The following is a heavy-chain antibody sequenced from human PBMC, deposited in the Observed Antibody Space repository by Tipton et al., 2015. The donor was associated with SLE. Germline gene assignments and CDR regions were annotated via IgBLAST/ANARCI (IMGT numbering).Heavy chain of an antibody. V-gene: IGHV3-33*01. D-gene: IGHD2-21*01. CDR3: ARGHVMRDS. CDR2: IWSDGSLI. J-gene: IGHJ4*02. CDR1: GFTFSNYG. Sequence: SLRLSCVASGFTFSNYGMNWVRQAPGKGLEWVATIWSDGSLIRYADSVEGRFTISRDNAKSSLYLQMNSLRVEDTAVYYCARGHVMRDSWGQGTLVPVSS.